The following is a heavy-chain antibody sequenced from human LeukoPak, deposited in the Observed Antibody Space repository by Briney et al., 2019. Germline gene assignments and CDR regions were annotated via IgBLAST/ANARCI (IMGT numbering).Heavy chain of an antibody. V-gene: IGHV3-21*01. J-gene: IGHJ4*02. CDR3: ARDYGYGPFDS. CDR2: ISSSSSYI. CDR1: GFTFSSYS. D-gene: IGHD5-12*01. Sequence: GGSLRLSCAASGFTFSSYSMNWVRQAPRKGLEWGSSISSSSSYIYYADSVKGRFTISRDNAKNSLYLQMNRLRAEDTVVYYCARDYGYGPFDSWGQGTLVTVSS.